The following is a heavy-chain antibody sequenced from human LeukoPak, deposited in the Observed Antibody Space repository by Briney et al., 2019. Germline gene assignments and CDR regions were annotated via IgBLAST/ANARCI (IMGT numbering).Heavy chain of an antibody. Sequence: GGSLRLSCAASGFTFSSYSMNWVRQAPGKGLEWVSYISSSSSTIYYADSVKGRFTISRDNAKNSLYLQMNSLRAEDTAVYYCAREDYGGNDWGQGTPVTVSS. CDR3: AREDYGGND. CDR2: ISSSSSTI. D-gene: IGHD4-23*01. CDR1: GFTFSSYS. V-gene: IGHV3-48*04. J-gene: IGHJ4*02.